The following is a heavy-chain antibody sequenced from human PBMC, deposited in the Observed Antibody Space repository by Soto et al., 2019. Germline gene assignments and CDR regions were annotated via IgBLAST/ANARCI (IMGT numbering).Heavy chain of an antibody. CDR2: INHSGST. D-gene: IGHD6-19*01. Sequence: QVQLQQWGAGLLKPSETLSLTCAVYGGSFSGYYWSWIRQPPGKGLEWIGEINHSGSTNYNPSLKSRVTISVATSKSQFSLKLSSVTAADTAVYYCARGIAVADYGMDVWGQGTTVTVSS. J-gene: IGHJ6*02. CDR1: GGSFSGYY. CDR3: ARGIAVADYGMDV. V-gene: IGHV4-34*01.